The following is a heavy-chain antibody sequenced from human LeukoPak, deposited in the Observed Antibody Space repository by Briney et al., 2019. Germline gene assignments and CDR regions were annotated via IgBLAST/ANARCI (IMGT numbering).Heavy chain of an antibody. CDR3: ARYPPDDF. D-gene: IGHD1-14*01. Sequence: GASVKVSCKASGYSFTGLYLNWVRQAPGEGLEWMGWINPYSGGTNYAQKFQGRVTMTRDTSNTTAYLELNNLTPDDTAVYYCARYPPDDFWGQGTLVTVSS. CDR2: INPYSGGT. CDR1: GYSFTGLY. V-gene: IGHV1-2*02. J-gene: IGHJ4*02.